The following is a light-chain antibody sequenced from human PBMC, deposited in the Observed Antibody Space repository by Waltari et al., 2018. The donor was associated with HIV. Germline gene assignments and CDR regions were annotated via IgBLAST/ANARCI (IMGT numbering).Light chain of an antibody. J-gene: IGLJ3*02. Sequence: QSVLAQPTSASGTPGQRVTISCSGSSSKVGSNNVNWYQQVPGTAPKLLIYSNNQRPSGVPDRFSGSNSGTSASLAISGLQSEDEADYYCAACDDSLNAWVFGGGTKLTVL. CDR1: SSKVGSNN. V-gene: IGLV1-44*01. CDR3: AACDDSLNAWV. CDR2: SNN.